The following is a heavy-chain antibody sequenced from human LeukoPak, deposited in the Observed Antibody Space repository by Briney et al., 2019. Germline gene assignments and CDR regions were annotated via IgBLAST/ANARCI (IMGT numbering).Heavy chain of an antibody. CDR2: IGTAGAP. J-gene: IGHJ6*02. CDR1: GFTFSRYD. Sequence: GGSLRLSCAASGFTFSRYDMHWVRQVVGKGLEWVSGIGTAGAPYYSGSADGRFIISRENDKNSLYLQMNSLRAGDTAVYYCARWGITVGNYGLDVWGQGTTVIVSS. D-gene: IGHD6-19*01. CDR3: ARWGITVGNYGLDV. V-gene: IGHV3-13*05.